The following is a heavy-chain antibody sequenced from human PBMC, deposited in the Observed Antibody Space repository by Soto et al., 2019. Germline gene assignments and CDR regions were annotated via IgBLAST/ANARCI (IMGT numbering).Heavy chain of an antibody. CDR1: GFTFSSYA. Sequence: GGSLRLSCAASGFTFSSYAVSWVRQAPGKGLEYVSAISSNGGSTYYADSVKGRFTISRDNSKNTLYLQMSSLRAEDTSVYYCVKDEYSSSWSFDYWGQGTLVTVSS. D-gene: IGHD6-13*01. J-gene: IGHJ4*02. CDR2: ISSNGGST. CDR3: VKDEYSSSWSFDY. V-gene: IGHV3-64D*08.